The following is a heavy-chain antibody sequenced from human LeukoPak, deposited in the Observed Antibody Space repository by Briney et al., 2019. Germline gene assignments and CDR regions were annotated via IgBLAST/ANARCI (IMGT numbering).Heavy chain of an antibody. J-gene: IGHJ4*02. V-gene: IGHV1-46*01. Sequence: ASVSVSCTASGYTFTNNYLHWVRQAPGQGLEWMGTIYPRDGSTSYAQNFQGRVTVTRDVSATRVHMELRGLRSEDTAVYYCARDQEGFDYWGQGTVVTVSS. CDR2: IYPRDGST. CDR3: ARDQEGFDY. CDR1: GYTFTNNY.